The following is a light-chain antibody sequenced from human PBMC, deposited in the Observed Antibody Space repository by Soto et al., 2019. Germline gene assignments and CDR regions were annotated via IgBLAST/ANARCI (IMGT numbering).Light chain of an antibody. CDR2: GAS. Sequence: EIVLTQSPGTLSLSPGERAILSCRASQSVSSSYLAWYRQKPGQAPSLLIYGASSRATGIPDRFSGSGSGTGFTLTISRLEPEDFAVYYCQQYGSSPRTFGQGTKVEMK. CDR1: QSVSSSY. V-gene: IGKV3-20*01. J-gene: IGKJ1*01. CDR3: QQYGSSPRT.